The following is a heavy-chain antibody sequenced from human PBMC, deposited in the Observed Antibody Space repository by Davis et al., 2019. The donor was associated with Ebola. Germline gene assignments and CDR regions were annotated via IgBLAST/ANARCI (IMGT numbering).Heavy chain of an antibody. J-gene: IGHJ6*02. V-gene: IGHV1-69*06. CDR2: IIPIFGTA. CDR1: GGTFSSYA. D-gene: IGHD3-3*01. CDR3: ARETGTIFGVVKGMDV. Sequence: SVKVSCKASGGTFSSYAISWVRQAPGQGLEWMGGIIPIFGTANYAQKFQGRVTITADKSTSTAYMELSSLRSEDTAVYYCARETGTIFGVVKGMDVWGQGTTVTVSS.